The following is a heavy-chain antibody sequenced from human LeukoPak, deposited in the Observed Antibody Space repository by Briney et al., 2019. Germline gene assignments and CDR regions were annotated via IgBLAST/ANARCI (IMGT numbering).Heavy chain of an antibody. J-gene: IGHJ3*02. CDR3: GRVKEASAFDI. CDR1: GFTFNNYI. CDR2: ISSSRDYI. Sequence: GGSLRLSCAAAGFTFNNYIMNWVRQAPGKGREWVSSISSSRDYIYYADSVKGRFTMSRDNAKNSLYLQMNSLRAEDTAVYYCGRVKEASAFDIWGQGTMVTVSS. D-gene: IGHD5-12*01. V-gene: IGHV3-21*01.